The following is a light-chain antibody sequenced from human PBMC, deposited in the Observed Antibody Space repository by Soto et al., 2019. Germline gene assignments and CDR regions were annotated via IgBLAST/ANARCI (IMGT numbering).Light chain of an antibody. CDR3: SLYAGSNNLL. CDR2: EVS. V-gene: IGLV2-8*01. Sequence: QSALTQPPSASGSPGQSVTISCTGTSSDVGGYNYVSWYQQHPGKTPKLMIYEVSKRPSGVPDRFSGSKSGNTASRTVSGLQAEDEADDYCSLYAGSNNLLFGGGTKLTVL. J-gene: IGLJ2*01. CDR1: SSDVGGYNY.